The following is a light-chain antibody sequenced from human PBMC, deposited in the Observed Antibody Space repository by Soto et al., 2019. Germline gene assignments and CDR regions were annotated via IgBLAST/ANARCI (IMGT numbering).Light chain of an antibody. CDR3: QLDNSLPFT. V-gene: IGKV1D-12*01. CDR2: AAS. CDR1: QGISSW. J-gene: IGKJ3*01. Sequence: DIQMTQSPSSVSAFVGDRVTITCRASQGISSWLAWYQQKPGKAPKLLIYAASNLQSGVPSWFSCSGSGTDFTLTVSSLQPEDFATFCSQLDNSLPFTFGPETKVDIK.